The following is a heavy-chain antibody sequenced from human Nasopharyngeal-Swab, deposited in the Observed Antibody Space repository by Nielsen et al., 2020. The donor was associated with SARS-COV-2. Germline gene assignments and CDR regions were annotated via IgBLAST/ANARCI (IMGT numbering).Heavy chain of an antibody. Sequence: ASVKVPCKASGYTFTTPYMHWVRQAPGQGLEWMGIINPSGGSTNYAQKFQGRVTMTRDTSTSTVYMELSSLRSEDTAVYYCARHSSLLMDVWGKGTTVTVSS. CDR1: GYTFTTPY. J-gene: IGHJ6*03. V-gene: IGHV1-46*01. CDR3: ARHSSLLMDV. D-gene: IGHD3-22*01. CDR2: INPSGGST.